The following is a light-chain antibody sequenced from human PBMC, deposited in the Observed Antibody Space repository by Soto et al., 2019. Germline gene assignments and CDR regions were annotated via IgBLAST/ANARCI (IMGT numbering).Light chain of an antibody. J-gene: IGKJ4*01. CDR2: GAS. CDR1: QSVSSN. V-gene: IGKV3-15*01. CDR3: QQYGSSPLT. Sequence: EIGMTQSPATLSVSPGERATLSCRASQSVSSNLAWYQQKPGQAPRLLIYGASTRATGIPARFSGSGSGTGFTLTISRLEPEDFAVYYCQQYGSSPLTFGGGTKVDIK.